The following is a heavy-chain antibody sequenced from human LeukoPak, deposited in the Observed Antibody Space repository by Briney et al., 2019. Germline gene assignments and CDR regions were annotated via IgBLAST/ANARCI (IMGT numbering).Heavy chain of an antibody. V-gene: IGHV1-18*01. D-gene: IGHD3-3*01. CDR1: GYTFSSYG. Sequence: ASVKVSRKSSGYTFSSYGITWVRRAPGQGLEWMGWISAYGHTKLARNHQARATVTIDTSTTTTNMEPRSLCTDATAVSFCARDTASGYLGFDFWGQGTLITVSS. CDR3: ARDTASGYLGFDF. CDR2: ISAYGHT. J-gene: IGHJ4*02.